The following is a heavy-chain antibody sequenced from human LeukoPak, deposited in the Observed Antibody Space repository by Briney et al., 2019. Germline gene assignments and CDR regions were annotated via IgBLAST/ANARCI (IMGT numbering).Heavy chain of an antibody. CDR1: GFTFSSYG. CDR2: IRYDGSNK. CDR3: AREAPYYYGSGSPQYY. D-gene: IGHD3-10*01. Sequence: GGSLRLSCAASGFTFSSYGMHWVRQAPGKGLEWVAFIRYDGSNKYYADSVKGRFTISRDNAKNSLYLQMNSLRAEDTAVYYCAREAPYYYGSGSPQYYWGQGTLVTVSS. V-gene: IGHV3-30*02. J-gene: IGHJ4*02.